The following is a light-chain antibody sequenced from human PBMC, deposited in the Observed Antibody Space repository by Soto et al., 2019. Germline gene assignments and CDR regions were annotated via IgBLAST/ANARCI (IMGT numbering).Light chain of an antibody. Sequence: DIRMSQFPSSLSASVGDRVTITCRASQSISRYLNWYQQKPGKAPNLLIYVASSLQSEVPSRFSGSGSGTDFTLTITSLQPEDFATYYCQQTYGTPITFGQGTRLEIK. CDR2: VAS. CDR1: QSISRY. V-gene: IGKV1-39*01. J-gene: IGKJ5*01. CDR3: QQTYGTPIT.